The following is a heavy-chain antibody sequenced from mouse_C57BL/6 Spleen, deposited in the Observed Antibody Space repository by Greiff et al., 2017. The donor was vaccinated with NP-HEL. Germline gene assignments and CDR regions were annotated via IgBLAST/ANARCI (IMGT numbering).Heavy chain of an antibody. D-gene: IGHD3-2*02. CDR1: GFTFSSYG. CDR3: ARLDSSGWFAY. Sequence: EVKLMESGGDLVKPGGSLKLSCAASGFTFSSYGMSWVRQTPDKRLEWVATISSGGSYTYYPDSVKGRFTISRDNAKNTLYLQMSSLKSEDTAMYYCARLDSSGWFAYWGQGTLVTVSA. V-gene: IGHV5-6*01. CDR2: ISSGGSYT. J-gene: IGHJ3*01.